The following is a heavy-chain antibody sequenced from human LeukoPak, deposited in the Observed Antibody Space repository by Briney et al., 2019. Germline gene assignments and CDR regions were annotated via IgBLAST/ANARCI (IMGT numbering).Heavy chain of an antibody. Sequence: GGSLRLSCAASGFTFSNYAMGWVRQAPGKGLGWVSLITGTGGSTYHPDSVKGRFTISRDNSKSTLYLQMNSLRAEDTAVYYCAKGHQLVQLYFDYWGQGTLVTVSS. CDR2: ITGTGGST. CDR1: GFTFSNYA. V-gene: IGHV3-23*01. D-gene: IGHD1-1*01. CDR3: AKGHQLVQLYFDY. J-gene: IGHJ4*02.